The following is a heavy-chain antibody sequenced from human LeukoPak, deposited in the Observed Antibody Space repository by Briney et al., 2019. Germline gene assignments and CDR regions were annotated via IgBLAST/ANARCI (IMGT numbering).Heavy chain of an antibody. J-gene: IGHJ4*02. V-gene: IGHV3-23*01. Sequence: PGGSLRLSCEASGFIFSSYAMNWVRQAPGKGLEWVSAISGSGGSTYYADSVKGRFTISRDNSKNTLYLQMNSLRAEDTAIYYCAKVGSGPAAMRVYFDYWGQGALVTVSS. CDR3: AKVGSGPAAMRVYFDY. CDR2: ISGSGGST. D-gene: IGHD2-2*01. CDR1: GFIFSSYA.